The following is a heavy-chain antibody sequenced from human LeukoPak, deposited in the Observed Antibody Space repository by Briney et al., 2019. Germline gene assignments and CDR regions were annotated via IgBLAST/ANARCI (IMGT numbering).Heavy chain of an antibody. CDR3: ARVGDHYDFWSGYYSNWFDP. V-gene: IGHV4-34*01. Sequence: TASETLSLTCAVYGGSFSGYYWSWIRQPPGKGLEWIGEINHSGSTNYNPSLKSRVTISVDTSKNQFSLKPSSVTAADTAVYYCARVGDHYDFWSGYYSNWFDPWGQGTLVTVSS. CDR2: INHSGST. D-gene: IGHD3-3*01. CDR1: GGSFSGYY. J-gene: IGHJ5*02.